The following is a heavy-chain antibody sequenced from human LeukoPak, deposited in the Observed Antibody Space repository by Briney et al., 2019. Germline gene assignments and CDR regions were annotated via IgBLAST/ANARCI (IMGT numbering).Heavy chain of an antibody. CDR3: AKDSRESSGHFPYYYYYHYGLDV. D-gene: IGHD3-22*01. J-gene: IGHJ6*02. V-gene: IGHV3-74*01. CDR1: GFTFSGNW. Sequence: GGSLRLSCVVSGFTFSGNWMHWVRQGPGKGLMCVARIKKDGTYRDYADSVKGRFTISRDNAKNTLYLQMNSLRAEDTAVYYCAKDSRESSGHFPYYYYYHYGLDVWGQGTTVTVSS. CDR2: IKKDGTYR.